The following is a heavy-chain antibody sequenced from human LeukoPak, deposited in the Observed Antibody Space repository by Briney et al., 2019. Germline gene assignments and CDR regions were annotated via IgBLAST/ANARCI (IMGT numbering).Heavy chain of an antibody. V-gene: IGHV3-66*01. J-gene: IGHJ6*02. CDR3: AATYGSGSWYYYYGVDV. D-gene: IGHD3-10*01. CDR1: GFSINNLY. CDR2: IYSRGST. Sequence: PGGSLRLSCAASGFSINNLYMSWVRQAPGKGLEWVSAIYSRGSTYYGDSVKGRFTISRDNSKNTLYLQMNSLRAEDTAVYYCAATYGSGSWYYYYGVDVWGQGTTVTVSS.